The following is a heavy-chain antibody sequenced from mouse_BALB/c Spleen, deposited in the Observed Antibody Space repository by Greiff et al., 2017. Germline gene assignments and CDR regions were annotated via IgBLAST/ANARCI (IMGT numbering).Heavy chain of an antibody. CDR2: ISSGGST. D-gene: IGHD1-2*01. CDR3: ARGGTYYGSFAY. J-gene: IGHJ3*01. Sequence: EVQLVESGGGLVKPGGSLKLSCAASGFTFSSYAMSWVRQTPEKRLEWVASISSGGSTYYPDSVKGRFTISRDNARNILYLQMSSLRSEDTAMYYCARGGTYYGSFAYWGQGTLVTVSA. CDR1: GFTFSSYA. V-gene: IGHV5-6-5*01.